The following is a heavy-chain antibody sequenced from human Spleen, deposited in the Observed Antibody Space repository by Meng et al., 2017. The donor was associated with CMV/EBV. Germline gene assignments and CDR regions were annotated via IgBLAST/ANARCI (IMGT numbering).Heavy chain of an antibody. CDR3: ARDRGIHDYVDFD. V-gene: IGHV4-4*02. CDR1: GGSISSRNW. CDR2: IYHSGGT. Sequence: GSGGSISSRNWWSWVRQSPGKGLEWIGEIYHSGGTNYNPSLKSRVTISVDESKNQFSLKLSSVTAADTAVYYCARDRGIHDYVDFDWGQGTLVTVSS. J-gene: IGHJ4*02. D-gene: IGHD4-17*01.